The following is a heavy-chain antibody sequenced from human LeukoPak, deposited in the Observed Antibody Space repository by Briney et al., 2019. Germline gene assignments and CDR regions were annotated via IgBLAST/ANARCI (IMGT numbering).Heavy chain of an antibody. CDR2: IRYDGSNK. D-gene: IGHD3-10*01. J-gene: IGHJ4*02. Sequence: GGSLRLSCAASGFTFSSYGMHWVRQAPGKGLEWVAFIRYDGSNKYYADSVKGRFTISRDNSKNTLYLQMNSLRAEDTAVYYCAKSVQSDYYGSGSRIYYFDYWGQGTLVTVSS. CDR3: AKSVQSDYYGSGSRIYYFDY. CDR1: GFTFSSYG. V-gene: IGHV3-30*02.